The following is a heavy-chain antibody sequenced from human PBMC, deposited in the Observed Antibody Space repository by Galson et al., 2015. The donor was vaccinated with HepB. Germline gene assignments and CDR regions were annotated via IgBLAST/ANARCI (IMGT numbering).Heavy chain of an antibody. CDR1: GFTFSSYA. V-gene: IGHV3-30-3*01. D-gene: IGHD1-26*01. CDR3: ARGPPLGSGSYGWFDP. J-gene: IGHJ5*02. Sequence: SLRLSCAASGFTFSSYAMHWVRQAPGKGLEWVAVISYDGSNKYYADSVKGRFTISRDNSKNTLYLQMNSLRAEDTAVYYCARGPPLGSGSYGWFDPWG. CDR2: ISYDGSNK.